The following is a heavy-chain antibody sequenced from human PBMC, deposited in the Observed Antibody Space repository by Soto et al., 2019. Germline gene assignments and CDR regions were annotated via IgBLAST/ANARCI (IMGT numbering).Heavy chain of an antibody. CDR2: INAGNGNT. V-gene: IGHV1-3*05. J-gene: IGHJ5*02. D-gene: IGHD3-10*01. CDR1: VYTFTRYA. CDR3: ARDVLLWFGSRNWFDP. Sequence: QVQLVQSGAEEKKPGASVKVSCKASVYTFTRYAMQWVRQAPGQRLEWMGWINAGNGNTKYSQKFHGRVTITRDTSASTAYLELSSLRYEDTAVYYCARDVLLWFGSRNWFDPWGQGTLVTVSS.